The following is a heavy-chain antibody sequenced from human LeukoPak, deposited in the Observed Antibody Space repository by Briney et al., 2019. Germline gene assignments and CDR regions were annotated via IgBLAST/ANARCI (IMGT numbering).Heavy chain of an antibody. CDR3: ARLVTMIVVVRVSDY. CDR1: GYTFTGYY. D-gene: IGHD3-22*01. J-gene: IGHJ4*02. CDR2: INPNSGGT. V-gene: IGHV1-2*02. Sequence: ASVKVSCKASGYTFTGYYMHWVRQAPGQGLEWMGWINPNSGGTNYAQKFQGRVTMTRDTSISTAYMELSRLRSDDTAEYYCARLVTMIVVVRVSDYWGQGTLVSVSS.